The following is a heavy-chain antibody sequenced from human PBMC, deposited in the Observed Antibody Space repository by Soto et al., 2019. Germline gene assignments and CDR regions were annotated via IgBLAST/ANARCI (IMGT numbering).Heavy chain of an antibody. CDR1: GYSFTSYW. CDR2: IYPGDSDT. V-gene: IGHV5-51*01. Sequence: GESLKISCKGSGYSFTSYWIGWVRQMPGKGLEWMGIIYPGDSDTRYSPSFQGQVTISADKSISTAYLQWSSLKASDTAMYYCAGGGVRGVITRTRDYYGMDVWRQGTTVTVSS. J-gene: IGHJ6*02. D-gene: IGHD3-10*01. CDR3: AGGGVRGVITRTRDYYGMDV.